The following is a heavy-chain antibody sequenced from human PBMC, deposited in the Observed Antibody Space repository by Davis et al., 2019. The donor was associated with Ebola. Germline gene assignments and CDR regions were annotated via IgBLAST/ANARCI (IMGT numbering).Heavy chain of an antibody. V-gene: IGHV3-23*01. J-gene: IGHJ4*02. CDR1: GFTFSSYA. CDR3: AKDGALGGTMFYFDY. D-gene: IGHD1-26*01. CDR2: VRNSGGST. Sequence: GGSLRLSCAASGFTFSSYAMSWVRQAPGKGLEWVSAVRNSGGSTYYAGSVKGRFTISRDNSENTLYLQMNSLRAEDTAVYYCAKDGALGGTMFYFDYWGQGTLVTVSS.